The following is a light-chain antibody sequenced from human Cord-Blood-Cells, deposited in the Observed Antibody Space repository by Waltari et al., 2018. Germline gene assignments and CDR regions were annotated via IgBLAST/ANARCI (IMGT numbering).Light chain of an antibody. CDR2: WAS. CDR1: PSVLYSSNNKNY. V-gene: IGKV4-1*01. J-gene: IGKJ3*01. CDR3: QQYYSTPFT. Sequence: ILMSQSPHSLAVSLAERPTITCQASPSVLYSSNNKNYLAWYQQKPGQPPKLLIYWASTRESGVPDRFSGSGSGTDFTLTISSLQAEDVAVYYCQQYYSTPFTFGPGTKVDIK.